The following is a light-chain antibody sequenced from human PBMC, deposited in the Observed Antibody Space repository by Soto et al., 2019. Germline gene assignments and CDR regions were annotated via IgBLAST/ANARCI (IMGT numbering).Light chain of an antibody. V-gene: IGKV1-17*01. J-gene: IGKJ1*01. CDR3: LQHNSYPRT. Sequence: DIQMTQSPSSLSASVGDRVTITCRASQGIGNDLGWYQQKPGKAPKRLIYLTYSLQTGVPSRFRGSGYGTEFSLAIRSLQHEDSATYYCLQHNSYPRTFGQANKVKIK. CDR1: QGIGND. CDR2: LTY.